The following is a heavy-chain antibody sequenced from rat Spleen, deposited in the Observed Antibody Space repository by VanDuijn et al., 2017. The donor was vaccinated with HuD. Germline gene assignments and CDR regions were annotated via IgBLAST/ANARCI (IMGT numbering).Heavy chain of an antibody. CDR2: ISTGGGNT. D-gene: IGHD5-1*01. CDR3: TSPNWETDY. Sequence: EVQLVESGGGLVQPGRSLKLSCVASGFTFNNYWMTWIRQAPGKGLEWVASISTGGGNTYYRDSVKGRFAISRDNAKSTLYLQMNSLRSEDTATYYCTSPNWETDYWGQGVMVTVSS. CDR1: GFTFNNYW. V-gene: IGHV5-31*01. J-gene: IGHJ2*01.